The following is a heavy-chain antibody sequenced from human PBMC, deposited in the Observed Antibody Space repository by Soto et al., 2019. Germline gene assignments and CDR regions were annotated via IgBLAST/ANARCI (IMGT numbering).Heavy chain of an antibody. D-gene: IGHD3-22*01. J-gene: IGHJ4*02. CDR1: GDSISSYY. CDR2: LYYGRSA. Sequence: QVQLQESGPGLVKPSETLSLTCAVSGDSISSYYCMWIRQPPGKGLESIGYLYYGRSANYHPSLKSRVALSADASTNQCSLTLRSMTAADTAVDYCALRSMAVVPEYWGQGTLVTVSS. CDR3: ALRSMAVVPEY. V-gene: IGHV4-59*01.